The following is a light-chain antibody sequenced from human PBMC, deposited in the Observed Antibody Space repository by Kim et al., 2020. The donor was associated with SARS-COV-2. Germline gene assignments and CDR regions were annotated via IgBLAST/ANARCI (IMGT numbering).Light chain of an antibody. J-gene: IGKJ4*01. CDR3: QHYGTSRLT. CDR2: GAS. CDR1: QNINSNY. V-gene: IGKV3-20*01. Sequence: EIALSQSPGTLSLSPEERATPSCRASQNINSNYLAWYQQKPGQAPRPLIYGASSRATGIPDRFSGSGSGTDFTLTISRLEPEDFAVYYCQHYGTSRLTFGGGTKVDIK.